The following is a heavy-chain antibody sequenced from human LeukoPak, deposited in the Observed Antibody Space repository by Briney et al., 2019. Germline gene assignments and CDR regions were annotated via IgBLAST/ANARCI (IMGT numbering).Heavy chain of an antibody. CDR2: IYYSGST. V-gene: IGHV4-39*07. J-gene: IGHJ4*02. D-gene: IGHD3-10*01. CDR3: ARRVARYYGSGSYPFDY. CDR1: GGSISSSSYY. Sequence: SETLSLTCTVSGGSISSSSYYWGWIRQPPGKGLEWIGSIYYSGSTNYNPSLKSRVTISVDTSKNQFSLKLSLVTAADTAVYYCARRVARYYGSGSYPFDYWGQGTLVTVSS.